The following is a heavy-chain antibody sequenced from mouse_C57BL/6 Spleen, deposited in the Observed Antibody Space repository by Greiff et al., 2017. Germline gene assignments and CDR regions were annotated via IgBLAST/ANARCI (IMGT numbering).Heavy chain of an antibody. D-gene: IGHD4-1*01. CDR2: ISSGGDYI. Sequence: EVKVVESGEGLVKPGGSLKLSCAASGFTFSSYAMSWVRQTPEKRLEWVAYISSGGDYIYYADTVKGRFTISRDNARNTLYLQMSSLKSEDTAMYYCTRTSELGGFAYWGQGTLVTVSA. CDR3: TRTSELGGFAY. J-gene: IGHJ3*01. CDR1: GFTFSSYA. V-gene: IGHV5-9-1*02.